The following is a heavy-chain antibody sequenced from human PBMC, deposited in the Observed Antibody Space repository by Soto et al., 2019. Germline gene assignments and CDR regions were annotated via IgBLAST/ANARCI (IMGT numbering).Heavy chain of an antibody. Sequence: SETLSLTCTVSGGSISSYYWSWIRQPPGKGLEWIGYIYYSGSTNYNPSLKSRVTISVDTSKNQFSLKLSSVTAVDTAVYYCARGHLGEYYYYMDVWGKGTTVTVSS. CDR1: GGSISSYY. V-gene: IGHV4-59*01. CDR2: IYYSGST. CDR3: ARGHLGEYYYYMDV. J-gene: IGHJ6*03. D-gene: IGHD3-16*01.